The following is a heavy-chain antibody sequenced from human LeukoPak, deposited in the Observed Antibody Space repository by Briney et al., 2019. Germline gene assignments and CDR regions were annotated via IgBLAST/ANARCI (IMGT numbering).Heavy chain of an antibody. J-gene: IGHJ4*02. CDR3: ASSFYGEGNY. CDR1: GGSISSDTYY. Sequence: SETLSLTCTVSGGSISSDTYYWGWIRQPPGKGLEWIGNIYYSGSTYYNPSLKSRVTISVDTSKNQFSLKLSSVTAADTAVYYCASSFYGEGNYWGQGTLVTVSS. D-gene: IGHD3-10*01. V-gene: IGHV4-39*01. CDR2: IYYSGST.